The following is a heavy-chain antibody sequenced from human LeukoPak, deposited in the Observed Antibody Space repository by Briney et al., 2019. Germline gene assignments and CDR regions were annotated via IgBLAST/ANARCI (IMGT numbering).Heavy chain of an antibody. Sequence: GGSLRLSCAASGSTFDNYAIHWVRHAPGKGLEWVSSISSSSSYIYYADSVKGRFTSSRDNAKNSLYLQMNSLRAEDTAVYYCASSGGFFDYWGQGTLVTVSS. J-gene: IGHJ4*03. CDR1: GSTFDNYA. V-gene: IGHV3-21*01. D-gene: IGHD2-8*02. CDR2: ISSSSSYI. CDR3: ASSGGFFDY.